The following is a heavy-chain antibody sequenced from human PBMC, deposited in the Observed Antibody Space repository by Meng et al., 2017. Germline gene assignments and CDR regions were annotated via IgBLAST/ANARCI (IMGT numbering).Heavy chain of an antibody. V-gene: IGHV3-13*03. Sequence: GESLKISCAACGFTFSSYDMHWVRQATGKGLEWVSAIGTAGDTYYPGSVKGQFTISRENAKNSLYLQMNSLRAGDTAVYYCAREDVREAWFGELLGNDYYGMDVWGQGTTVTVSS. D-gene: IGHD3-10*01. CDR1: GFTFSSYD. CDR2: IGTAGDT. CDR3: AREDVREAWFGELLGNDYYGMDV. J-gene: IGHJ6*02.